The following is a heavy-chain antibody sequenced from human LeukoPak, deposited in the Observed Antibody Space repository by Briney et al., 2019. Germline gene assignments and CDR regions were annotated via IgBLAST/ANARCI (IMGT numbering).Heavy chain of an antibody. CDR3: AKGAGYYDSSGYYDY. CDR1: GFTFDDYA. D-gene: IGHD3-22*01. Sequence: GRSLRLSCAASGFTFDDYAMHWVRQAPGKGLEWVSGISWNSGSIGYADSAKGRFTISRDNAKNSLYLQMNSLRAEDTALYYCAKGAGYYDSSGYYDYWGQGTLVTVSS. V-gene: IGHV3-9*01. J-gene: IGHJ4*02. CDR2: ISWNSGSI.